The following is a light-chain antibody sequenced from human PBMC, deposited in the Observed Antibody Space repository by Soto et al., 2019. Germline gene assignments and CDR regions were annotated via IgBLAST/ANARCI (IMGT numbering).Light chain of an antibody. V-gene: IGLV2-8*01. CDR2: EVS. CDR1: SNDVGGYNY. Sequence: QSVLTQPASVSGSPGQSITISCTGSSNDVGGYNYVSWYQQHLGKAPKLIIYEVSQRPSGVPDRFSGSKSGNTASLTVSGLQTEDEADYYCSAYAGSNNFVFGSGTKLTVL. J-gene: IGLJ1*01. CDR3: SAYAGSNNFV.